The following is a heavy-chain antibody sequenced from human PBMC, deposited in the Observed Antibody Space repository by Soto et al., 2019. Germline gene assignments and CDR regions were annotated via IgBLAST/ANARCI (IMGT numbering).Heavy chain of an antibody. D-gene: IGHD5-18*01. Sequence: GGSLRLSCAASGFTFSNAWMNWVRQAPGKGLDWVGRIKSKTDGGTTDYAAPVKGRFTISRDDSKNTLYLQMNSLKTEDTAVYYCTTDPLPGYSYGPYYFDYWGQGTLVTVSS. CDR1: GFTFSNAW. V-gene: IGHV3-15*07. CDR2: IKSKTDGGTT. J-gene: IGHJ4*02. CDR3: TTDPLPGYSYGPYYFDY.